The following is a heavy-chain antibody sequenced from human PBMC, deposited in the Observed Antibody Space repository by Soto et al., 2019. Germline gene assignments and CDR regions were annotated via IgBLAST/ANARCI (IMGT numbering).Heavy chain of an antibody. V-gene: IGHV1-69*02. CDR1: GGTFSSYT. D-gene: IGHD6-13*01. J-gene: IGHJ6*02. CDR3: ASGWYSSSRWGGMDV. Sequence: QVQLVQSGAEVKKPGSSVKVSWKASGGTFSSYTISWVRQAPGQGLEWMGRIIPFLGIAYYEQKFQSRVTITADKSTSTAYMELSSLRSEDTAVYYCASGWYSSSRWGGMDVWGQGTTVTVSS. CDR2: IIPFLGIA.